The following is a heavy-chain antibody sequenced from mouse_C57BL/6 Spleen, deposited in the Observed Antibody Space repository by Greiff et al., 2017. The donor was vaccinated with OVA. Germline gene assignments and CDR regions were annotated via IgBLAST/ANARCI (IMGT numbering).Heavy chain of an antibody. CDR3: VSRWLPAMDY. V-gene: IGHV10-1*01. CDR2: IRSKSNNYAT. CDR1: GFSFNTYA. Sequence: EVMLVESGGGLVQPKGSLKLSCAASGFSFNTYAMNWVRQAPGKGLEWVARIRSKSNNYATYYADSVKDRFTISRDDSESMLYLQMNNLKTEDTAMYYCVSRWLPAMDYWGQGTSVTVSS. J-gene: IGHJ4*01. D-gene: IGHD2-3*01.